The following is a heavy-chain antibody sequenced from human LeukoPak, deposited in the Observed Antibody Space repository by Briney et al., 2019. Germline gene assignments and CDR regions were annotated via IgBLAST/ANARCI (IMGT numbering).Heavy chain of an antibody. CDR2: IYQTESP. J-gene: IGHJ4*02. D-gene: IGHD2-2*01. V-gene: IGHV4-4*02. CDR1: AGSISSSDW. CDR3: ARGPHCSSSRCPFDY. Sequence: SETLSLTCAVSAGSISSSDWWSWVRQPPGKGLQWIGYIYQTESPKYNASLQSRVTISLDRSKNQFSLKLTSVTAADTAVYYCARGPHCSSSRCPFDYWGQGALVTVSS.